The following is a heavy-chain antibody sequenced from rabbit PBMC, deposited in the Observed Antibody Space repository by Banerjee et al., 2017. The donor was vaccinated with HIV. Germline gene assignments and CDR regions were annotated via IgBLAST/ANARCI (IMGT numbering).Heavy chain of an antibody. CDR2: INAVTGKA. CDR3: ARGSWGSSSGYWAFDP. V-gene: IGHV1S45*01. D-gene: IGHD1-1*01. CDR1: GFDFSDKAV. J-gene: IGHJ2*01. Sequence: QEQLVESGGGLVKPEGSLKLTCKASGFDFSDKAVMCWVRQAPGKGLEWIACINAVTGKAVYASWAKGRFIISKTSSTTVTLQVTSLTAADTATYFCARGSWGSSSGYWAFDPWGPGTLVTVS.